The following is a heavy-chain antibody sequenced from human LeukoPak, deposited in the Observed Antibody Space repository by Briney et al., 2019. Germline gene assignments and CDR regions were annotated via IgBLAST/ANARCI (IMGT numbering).Heavy chain of an antibody. D-gene: IGHD4-23*01. CDR2: IYYSGST. V-gene: IGHV4-59*08. CDR1: GGSISSYY. Sequence: SETLSLTCTVSGGSISSYYWNWIRQPPGKGLEWIGYIYYSGSTNYNPSLKSRVTISVDTSKNQFSLKLSSVTAADTAVYYCARQGGNSYYYYGMDVWGQGTTVTVSS. CDR3: ARQGGNSYYYYGMDV. J-gene: IGHJ6*02.